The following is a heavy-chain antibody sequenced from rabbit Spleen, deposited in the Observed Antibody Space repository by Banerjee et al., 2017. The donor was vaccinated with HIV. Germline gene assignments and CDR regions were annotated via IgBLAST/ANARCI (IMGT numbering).Heavy chain of an antibody. D-gene: IGHD6-1*01. J-gene: IGHJ6*01. Sequence: QSLEESGGDLVKPGASLTLTCIASGVSFSGDSYMCWVRQAPGKGLEWIVCIDTGSSGFTYFASWAKGRFTISKTSSTTVTLQMTSLTAADTATYFCARGEHFSVGFSAFAIYLDLWGPGTLVTVS. CDR3: ARGEHFSVGFSAFAIYLDL. V-gene: IGHV1S40*01. CDR1: GVSFSGDSY. CDR2: IDTGSSGFT.